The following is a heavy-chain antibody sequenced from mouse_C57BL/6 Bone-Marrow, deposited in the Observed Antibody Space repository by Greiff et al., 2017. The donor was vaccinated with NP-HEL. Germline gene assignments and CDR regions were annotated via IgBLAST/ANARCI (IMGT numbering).Heavy chain of an antibody. V-gene: IGHV1-15*01. J-gene: IGHJ3*01. CDR3: TRSWKFLFAY. CDR1: GYTFTDCE. CDR2: IDPETGGT. Sequence: QVQLQQSGAELVRPGASVTLSCKASGYTFTDCEMHWVKQTPVHGLEWIGAIDPETGGTAYNQKFKGKAILTADKSSSTAYMELRSLTSEDSAVYYCTRSWKFLFAYWGQGTLVTVSA.